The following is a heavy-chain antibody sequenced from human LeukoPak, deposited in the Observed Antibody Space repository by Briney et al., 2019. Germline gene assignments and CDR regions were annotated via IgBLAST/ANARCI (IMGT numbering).Heavy chain of an antibody. CDR3: ARGRPSSGSYYFDYYYGMDV. CDR1: GGSFSGYY. J-gene: IGHJ6*02. CDR2: INHSGST. Sequence: SETLSLTCAVYGGSFSGYYWSWIRQPPGKGLEWIGEINHSGSTNYNPSLKSRVTISVDKSKNQFSLKLSSVTAADTAVYYCARGRPSSGSYYFDYYYGMDVWGQGTTVTVSS. D-gene: IGHD3-10*01. V-gene: IGHV4-34*01.